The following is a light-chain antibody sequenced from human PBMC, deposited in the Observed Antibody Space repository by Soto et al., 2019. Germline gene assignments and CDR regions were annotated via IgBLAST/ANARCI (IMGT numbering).Light chain of an antibody. CDR3: QQYGSSGT. J-gene: IGKJ1*01. CDR1: QSVTNSF. Sequence: IVLTQSPGTLSLSPGERATLSCRASQSVTNSFLAWYQQKPGQAPRLLVYGASIRATGIPARLSGSGSGTDFTLTISRLEPEDFAVYYCQQYGSSGTFGQGTKVDIK. CDR2: GAS. V-gene: IGKV3-20*01.